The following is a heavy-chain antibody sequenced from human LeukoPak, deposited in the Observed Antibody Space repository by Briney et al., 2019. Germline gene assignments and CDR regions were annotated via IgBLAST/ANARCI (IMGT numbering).Heavy chain of an antibody. Sequence: GGSLRLSCAASGFTFSSYGMHWVRQAPGKGLEWVAFIRYDGSNKYYADSVKGRFTISRDNSKNTLYLQMNSLRAEDTAVYYCARVSLRFLEYSYFDYWGQGTLVTVSS. V-gene: IGHV3-30*02. CDR1: GFTFSSYG. J-gene: IGHJ4*02. CDR2: IRYDGSNK. CDR3: ARVSLRFLEYSYFDY. D-gene: IGHD3-3*01.